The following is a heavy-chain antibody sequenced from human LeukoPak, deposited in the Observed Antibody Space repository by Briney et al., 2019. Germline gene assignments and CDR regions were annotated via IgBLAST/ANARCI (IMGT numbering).Heavy chain of an antibody. CDR2: INHSGST. Sequence: SETLSLTCAVYGGSFSGYYWSWIRQPPGKGLEWIGEINHSGSTNYNPSLKSRVTISVDTSKNQFSLKLSSVTAADTAVYYCAGRFVVRGVPPRDYWGQGTLVTVSS. J-gene: IGHJ4*02. CDR3: AGRFVVRGVPPRDY. D-gene: IGHD3-10*01. V-gene: IGHV4-34*01. CDR1: GGSFSGYY.